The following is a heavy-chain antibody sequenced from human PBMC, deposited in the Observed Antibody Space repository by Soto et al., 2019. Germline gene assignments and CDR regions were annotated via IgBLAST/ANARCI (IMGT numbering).Heavy chain of an antibody. V-gene: IGHV1-2*04. CDR1: GYSFTGYY. CDR2: INPNSGGT. Sequence: ASVKVSCKASGYSFTGYYMHWVRQAPGQGLEWMGWINPNSGGTNYAQKFQGWVTMTRDTSISTAYMELSRLRSDDTAVYYCVCANSPIHTSFHYWGQGILVTVSS. CDR3: VCANSPIHTSFHY. D-gene: IGHD7-27*01. J-gene: IGHJ4*02.